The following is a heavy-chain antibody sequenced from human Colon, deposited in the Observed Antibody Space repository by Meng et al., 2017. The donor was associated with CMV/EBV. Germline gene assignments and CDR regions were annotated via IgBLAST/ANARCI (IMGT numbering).Heavy chain of an antibody. CDR3: ARPRDGYSPFDL. Sequence: GESLKISCAASGFTFSGYWMHWVRQAPGKGLVWVARLNNDGTYMTYADSVRGRFAISRDKAKNTVYLQMNSLTADDTAVYYCARPRDGYSPFDLWGQGTLVTVSS. CDR2: LNNDGTYM. D-gene: IGHD5-18*01. V-gene: IGHV3-74*03. J-gene: IGHJ4*02. CDR1: GFTFSGYW.